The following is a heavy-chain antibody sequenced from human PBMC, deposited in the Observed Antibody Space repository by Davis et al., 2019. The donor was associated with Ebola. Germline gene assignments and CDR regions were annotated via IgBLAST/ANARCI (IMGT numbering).Heavy chain of an antibody. V-gene: IGHV3-11*04. Sequence: SPKILCAALGFTFSDYYMSWIRQAPGKGLEWVSYISSSGSTIYYADSVKGRFTISRDNAKNSLYLQMNSLRDEDTAVYYCAREGITMVQGVLYYYGMDVWGQGTTVTVSS. CDR1: GFTFSDYY. D-gene: IGHD3-10*01. CDR3: AREGITMVQGVLYYYGMDV. CDR2: ISSSGSTI. J-gene: IGHJ6*02.